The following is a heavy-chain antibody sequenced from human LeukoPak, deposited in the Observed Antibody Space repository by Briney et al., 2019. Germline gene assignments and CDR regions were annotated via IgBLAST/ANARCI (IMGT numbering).Heavy chain of an antibody. D-gene: IGHD1-26*01. CDR3: ASGIGSRGRFDY. V-gene: IGHV3-9*01. CDR2: ISWNGESI. Sequence: GRSLRLSCAASGFTFDDHAMHWVRQAPGKGLEWVSAISWNGESIAYSDSVKGRFTISRDNAKNSLYLQVNSLRAEDTAIYYCASGIGSRGRFDYWGQGTLVTVSS. CDR1: GFTFDDHA. J-gene: IGHJ4*02.